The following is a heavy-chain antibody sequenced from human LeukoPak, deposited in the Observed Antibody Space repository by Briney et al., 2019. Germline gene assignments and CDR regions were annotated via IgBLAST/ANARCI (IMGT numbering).Heavy chain of an antibody. CDR3: ANLRGYNPPSNY. CDR2: ITGSGGST. CDR1: GFTFSSYG. Sequence: GGSLRLSCAASGFTFSSYGMTWVRQAPGKGPEWVSAITGSGGSTYYADSVKGRFTISRDNSKNTLYLQMNSLRAEDTAVYYCANLRGYNPPSNYWGQGTLVTVSS. J-gene: IGHJ4*02. V-gene: IGHV3-23*01. D-gene: IGHD5-18*01.